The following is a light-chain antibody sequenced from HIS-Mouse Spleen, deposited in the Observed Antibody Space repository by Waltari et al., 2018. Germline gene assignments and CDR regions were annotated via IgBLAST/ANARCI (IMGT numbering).Light chain of an antibody. CDR1: SSAVGGYNY. Sequence: QSALTQPASVSGSPGQSITISCTGTSSAVGGYNYVPWYQQHPGKAPKPMIYDVSNRPSGVSNRFSGSKSGNTASLTISGLQAEDEADYYCSSYTSSSFNVVFGGGTKLTVL. J-gene: IGLJ2*01. CDR3: SSYTSSSFNVV. CDR2: DVS. V-gene: IGLV2-14*03.